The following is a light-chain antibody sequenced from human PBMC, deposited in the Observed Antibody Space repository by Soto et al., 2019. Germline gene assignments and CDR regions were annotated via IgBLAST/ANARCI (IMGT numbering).Light chain of an antibody. Sequence: QSALTQPASVSGSPGQSITISCTGTSSDVGGYNYVSWYQQHPGKAPKLMIYEVSNRPSGVSNRFSGSKSGNTASLTISGLQAEDEADYYGSSYTSSSLYVFGTGTKLTVL. V-gene: IGLV2-14*01. CDR1: SSDVGGYNY. CDR2: EVS. J-gene: IGLJ1*01. CDR3: SSYTSSSLYV.